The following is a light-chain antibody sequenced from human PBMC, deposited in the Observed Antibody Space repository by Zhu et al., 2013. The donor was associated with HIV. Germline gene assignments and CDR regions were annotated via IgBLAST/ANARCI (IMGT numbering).Light chain of an antibody. CDR2: GAS. Sequence: EKVMTQSPATLSVSPGERATLSCRASQSVSSNLAWYQQKPGRAPRLLIYGASTRATGIPARFSGSGSGTEFTLTISSLQSEDFALYYCQQYGSSPLFGGGTKVEIK. CDR1: QSVSSN. J-gene: IGKJ4*01. V-gene: IGKV3-15*01. CDR3: QQYGSSPL.